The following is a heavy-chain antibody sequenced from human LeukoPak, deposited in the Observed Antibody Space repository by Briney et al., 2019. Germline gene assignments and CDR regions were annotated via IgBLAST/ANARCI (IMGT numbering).Heavy chain of an antibody. J-gene: IGHJ6*03. V-gene: IGHV4-30-2*01. CDR3: ARAAVTDYYYYYYMDV. D-gene: IGHD4-11*01. CDR2: IYHSGST. Sequence: WVRQMPGKGLEWIGYIYHSGSTYYNPSLKSRVTISVDRSKNQFSLKLSSVTAADTAVYYCARAAVTDYYYYYYMDVWGKGTTVTVSS.